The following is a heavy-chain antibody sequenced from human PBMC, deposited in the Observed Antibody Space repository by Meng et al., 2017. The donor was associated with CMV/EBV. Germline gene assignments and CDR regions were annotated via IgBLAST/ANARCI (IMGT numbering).Heavy chain of an antibody. CDR2: LNSDSST. Sequence: FSGSGNYVSWVIRAQGEGWEWVSVLNSDSSTYNVDSVKSRFTITGEDSKNTQYLQMNSLRAADKAVYYCARQTVVPAASGFTGWFDPWGQGTMVTVSS. V-gene: IGHV3-53*01. CDR3: ARQTVVPAASGFTGWFDP. J-gene: IGHJ5*01. D-gene: IGHD2-2*01. CDR1: FSGSGNY.